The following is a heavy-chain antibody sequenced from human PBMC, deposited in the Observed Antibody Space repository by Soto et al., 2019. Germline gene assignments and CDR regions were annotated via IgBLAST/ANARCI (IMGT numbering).Heavy chain of an antibody. CDR3: ARVRHSSSWQIIDY. J-gene: IGHJ4*02. D-gene: IGHD6-13*01. CDR1: GGSISSYY. CDR2: IYYSGST. Sequence: SETLSLTCTVSGGSISSYYWSWIRQPPGKGLEWIGYIYYSGSTNYNPSLKSRVTISVDTSKNQFSLKLSSVTAADTAVYYCARVRHSSSWQIIDYWGQGTLVTVSS. V-gene: IGHV4-59*01.